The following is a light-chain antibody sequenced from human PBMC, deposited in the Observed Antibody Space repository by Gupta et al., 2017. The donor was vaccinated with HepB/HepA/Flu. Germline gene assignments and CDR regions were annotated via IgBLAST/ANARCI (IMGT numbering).Light chain of an antibody. V-gene: IGLV3-25*03. Sequence: SYDLTQSPSVSLFPGQTAMITCSGSALTNEYTYWYQKKPGQAPILVMEKENERPSGIPERISGSSSGTTVTWAISAVQAEDEADYYCQSAGNNGSSGGFGGGTKLTVL. J-gene: IGLJ3*02. CDR3: QSAGNNGSSGG. CDR1: ALTNEY. CDR2: KEN.